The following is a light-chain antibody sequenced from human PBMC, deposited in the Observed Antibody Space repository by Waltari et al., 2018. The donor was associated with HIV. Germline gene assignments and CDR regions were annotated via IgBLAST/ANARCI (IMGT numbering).Light chain of an antibody. V-gene: IGLV3-25*03. Sequence: SYELTQPPSVSVSPGQTARITCSGDALPKQYAYWYQQRPGQAPVLVIYTDTERPSGIPERFSGSSSGTTATLTIIGVQAQDEADYHCQSADSNASLWVFGGGTKLTVL. CDR1: ALPKQY. CDR2: TDT. J-gene: IGLJ3*02. CDR3: QSADSNASLWV.